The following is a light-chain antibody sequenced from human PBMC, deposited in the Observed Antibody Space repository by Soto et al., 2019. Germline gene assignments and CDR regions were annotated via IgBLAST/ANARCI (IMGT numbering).Light chain of an antibody. CDR1: QSIRYY. V-gene: IGKV1-5*01. CDR3: QHHNSYSQT. J-gene: IGKJ1*01. Sequence: EIQLYQSPPPPSPSLRDRGTLTFRGSQSIRYYLAWYQQMPGKAPKLLIYGASSLQSGVPSRFSGSGSGTEFTLTISSLQPDDFATYFCQHHNSYSQTFGQGTKVDIK. CDR2: GAS.